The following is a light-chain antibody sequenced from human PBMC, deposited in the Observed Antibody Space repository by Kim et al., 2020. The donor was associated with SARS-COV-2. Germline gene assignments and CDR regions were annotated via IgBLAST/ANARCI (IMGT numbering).Light chain of an antibody. CDR1: QSVLYSSNNKNN. J-gene: IGKJ4*01. V-gene: IGKV4-1*01. CDR2: WAS. CDR3: QQYYSAPLT. Sequence: TTINCKSRQSVLYSSNNKNNLAWYQQKPGQPPKLLIYWASTRESGVPDRFSGSGSGTDFTLTISSLQAEDVAVYYCQQYYSAPLTFGGGTKVDIK.